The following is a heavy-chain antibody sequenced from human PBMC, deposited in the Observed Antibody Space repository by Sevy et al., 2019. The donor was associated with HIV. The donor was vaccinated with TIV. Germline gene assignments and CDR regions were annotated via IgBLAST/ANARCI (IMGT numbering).Heavy chain of an antibody. J-gene: IGHJ6*02. CDR3: ARLTTKPTSDLYGMDV. CDR1: GYIFTDYY. Sequence: ASVKVSCKASGYIFTDYYIHWVRQAPGQGLEWMAWINSDSGVTNYAQRFQGEVTVTRDTSLNTAYLDLSRLKSNDTAIYIYARLTTKPTSDLYGMDVWGQGTTVTVSS. D-gene: IGHD4-17*01. V-gene: IGHV1-2*02. CDR2: INSDSGVT.